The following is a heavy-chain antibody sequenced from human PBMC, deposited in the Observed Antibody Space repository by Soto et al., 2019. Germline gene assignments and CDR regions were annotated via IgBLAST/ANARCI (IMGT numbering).Heavy chain of an antibody. CDR1: GFTFSSYA. J-gene: IGHJ4*02. V-gene: IGHV3-23*01. CDR3: ARAKGVLGTYYFDY. D-gene: IGHD3-10*01. Sequence: GGSLRLSCAASGFTFSSYAMSWVRQAPGKGLEWVSAISGSGGSTYYADSVRGRFTISRDNSKNTLYLQMNSLRAEDTAVYYCARAKGVLGTYYFDYWGQGTLVTVSS. CDR2: ISGSGGST.